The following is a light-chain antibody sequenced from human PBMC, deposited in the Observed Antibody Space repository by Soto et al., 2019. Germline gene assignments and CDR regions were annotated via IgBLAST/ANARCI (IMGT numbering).Light chain of an antibody. Sequence: QAVVTQEPSLTVSPGGTVTLTCGSSTGAVTSGHYPYWFQQKPSQAPRTLIFETSNKHSWTPARFSGSLLGGKAALTLSGAQPEDEAEYYCLLSYSNSRRVFGGGTKLTVL. CDR3: LLSYSNSRRV. CDR1: TGAVTSGHY. J-gene: IGLJ3*02. CDR2: ETS. V-gene: IGLV7-46*01.